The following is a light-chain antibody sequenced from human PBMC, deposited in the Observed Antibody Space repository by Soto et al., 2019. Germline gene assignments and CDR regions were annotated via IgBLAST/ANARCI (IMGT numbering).Light chain of an antibody. Sequence: QSALTQPRSVSGPPGQSVTISCTGTSSDVGGYNYVSWYQQHPGKAPKLMIYDVTKRPSGVPDRFSGSKSGNTASLTISGLQAEDEADYYCCSYAGSYTYVFGTGTKLTV. V-gene: IGLV2-11*01. CDR1: SSDVGGYNY. CDR2: DVT. J-gene: IGLJ1*01. CDR3: CSYAGSYTYV.